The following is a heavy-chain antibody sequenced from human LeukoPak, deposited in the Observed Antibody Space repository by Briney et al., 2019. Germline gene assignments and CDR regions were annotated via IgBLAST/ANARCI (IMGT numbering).Heavy chain of an antibody. CDR3: ARDRDYGDLYYFDY. J-gene: IGHJ4*02. D-gene: IGHD4-17*01. CDR2: IYTSGST. V-gene: IGHV4-4*07. Sequence: PSEALSLTCTVSGGSISSYYWSWIRQPAGKGLEWIGRIYTSGSTNYNPSLKSRVTMSVDTSKNQFSLKLSSVTAADTAVYYCARDRDYGDLYYFDYWGQGTLVTVSS. CDR1: GGSISSYY.